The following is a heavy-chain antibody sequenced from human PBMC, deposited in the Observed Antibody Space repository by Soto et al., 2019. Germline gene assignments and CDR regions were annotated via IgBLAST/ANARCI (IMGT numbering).Heavy chain of an antibody. CDR1: GASIRRRGYY. V-gene: IGHV4-31*03. D-gene: IGHD2-15*01. Sequence: QVLLQEPGPGLVKPSQTLSLTCTVSGASIRRRGYYWSWIRQHPGGGLEGIGFVYYSGSTDYNPSLRGRVTISAVTSKNEFTLRLFSVTAADTAMYYCASSGGPEGDWFDPWGQGTLVTVSS. CDR2: VYYSGST. J-gene: IGHJ5*02. CDR3: ASSGGPEGDWFDP.